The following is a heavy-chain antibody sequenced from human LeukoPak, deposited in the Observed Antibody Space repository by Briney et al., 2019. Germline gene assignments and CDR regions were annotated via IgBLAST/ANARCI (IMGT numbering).Heavy chain of an antibody. V-gene: IGHV1-8*01. CDR3: ARTGNYGDY. CDR2: MNPNSGNT. Sequence: ASVKVSCKVSGYTLTELSMHWVRQATGQGLEWMGWMNPNSGNTGYAQKFQGRVTMTRNTSISTAYMELSSLRSEDTAVYYCARTGNYGDYWGQGTLVTVSS. CDR1: GYTLTELS. J-gene: IGHJ4*02.